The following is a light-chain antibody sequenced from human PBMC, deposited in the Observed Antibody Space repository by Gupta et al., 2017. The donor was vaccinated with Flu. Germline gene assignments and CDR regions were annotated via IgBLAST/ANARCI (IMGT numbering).Light chain of an antibody. CDR1: KLGEKY. CDR3: QAWDSGTVV. Sequence: SYDLTQPGSVSVSPGQTASITCSGDKLGEKYACWYQRKPGQFPVLVIYQDTKRPSGIPERFSGSNSGNTATLTISGTQAMDEADYYCQAWDSGTVVFGGGTKLTVL. V-gene: IGLV3-1*01. CDR2: QDT. J-gene: IGLJ2*01.